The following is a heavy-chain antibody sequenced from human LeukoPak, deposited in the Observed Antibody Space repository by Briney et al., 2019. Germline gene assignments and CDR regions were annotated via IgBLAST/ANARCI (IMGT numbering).Heavy chain of an antibody. D-gene: IGHD1-26*01. CDR2: INPDSGGS. V-gene: IGHV1-2*02. J-gene: IGHJ4*02. CDR1: GYTFSAFY. CDR3: ARSSWSLFDY. Sequence: ASVKVSCKTSGYTFSAFYMHWVRQAPGQGPEWMGWINPDSGGSEYGQKFQGRVTFTSDTSSTTIYMEVRSLKSDDTAVYYCARSSWSLFDYWGQGTLVTVSS.